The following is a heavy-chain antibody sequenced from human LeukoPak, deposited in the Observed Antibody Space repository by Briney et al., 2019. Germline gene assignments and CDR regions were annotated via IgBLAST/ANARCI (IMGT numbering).Heavy chain of an antibody. Sequence: PGGSLRLSCAASGFTFSSYSMNWVRQAPGKGLEWVSSISSSSSYIYYADSVKGRFTISRDNAKNSLYLQMNSLRAEDTAVYYCAREGSSYVEGDAFDIWGRGTLVTVSS. D-gene: IGHD3-22*01. CDR3: AREGSSYVEGDAFDI. CDR1: GFTFSSYS. V-gene: IGHV3-21*01. CDR2: ISSSSSYI. J-gene: IGHJ3*02.